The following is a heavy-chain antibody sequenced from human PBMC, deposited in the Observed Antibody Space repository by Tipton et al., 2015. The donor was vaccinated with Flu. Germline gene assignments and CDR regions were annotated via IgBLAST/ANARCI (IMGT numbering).Heavy chain of an antibody. CDR3: ARFLERRYFDF. CDR1: GGSFNYY. Sequence: LRLSCAVYGGSFNYYWSWVRQPPGKGLEWIGEIYPGGDTNYNTSLKSRVSMSADTSSNQLSLRLFSVTAADTAVYFCARFLERRYFDFWGQGTPVTVSS. V-gene: IGHV4-34*01. J-gene: IGHJ4*02. CDR2: IYPGGDT. D-gene: IGHD1-1*01.